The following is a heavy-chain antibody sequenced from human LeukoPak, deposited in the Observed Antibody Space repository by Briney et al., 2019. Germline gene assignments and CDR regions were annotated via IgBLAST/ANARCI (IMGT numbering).Heavy chain of an antibody. J-gene: IGHJ6*03. V-gene: IGHV4-4*07. CDR1: GGSISSYY. CDR2: IYTTGST. Sequence: PSETLSLTCTVSGGSISSYYWTWIRQPAGKGLEWIGRIYTTGSTNYNPSLKSRVTMSVDTSENQFSLKLSSVTAADTAVYYCARQGNSITMVRGVSVEYYYYYYMDVWGKGTTVTISS. CDR3: ARQGNSITMVRGVSVEYYYYYYMDV. D-gene: IGHD3-10*01.